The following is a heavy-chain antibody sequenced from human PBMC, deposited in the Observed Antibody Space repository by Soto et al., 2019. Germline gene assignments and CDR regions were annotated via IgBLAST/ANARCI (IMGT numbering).Heavy chain of an antibody. Sequence: SDTLCLTWAVSGYSISSSSWWGWIRQPPGKGLEWIGYIYYSGTTNYNPSLKSRVTMSVDTSKNQFSLKLTPVTAVDTAVYYCARREIQGPIDYWGQGTLVTVSS. CDR3: ARREIQGPIDY. D-gene: IGHD1-26*01. J-gene: IGHJ4*02. V-gene: IGHV4-28*01. CDR1: GYSISSSSW. CDR2: IYYSGTT.